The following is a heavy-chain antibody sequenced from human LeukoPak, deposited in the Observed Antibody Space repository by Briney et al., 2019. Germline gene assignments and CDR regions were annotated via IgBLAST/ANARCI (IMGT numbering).Heavy chain of an antibody. CDR3: SRDHCTRSGCYVDYYYGMDV. V-gene: IGHV1-2*02. CDR2: INPNSGGT. D-gene: IGHD2-2*01. Sequence: ASVKVSCKASGYTFTGYYMHWVRQAPGQGLEWMGWINPNSGGTEYAQKFQGRVAMTRDTSISTAYMKLTRLRSDDTAVYYCSRDHCTRSGCYVDYYYGMDVWGQGTTVTVSS. J-gene: IGHJ6*02. CDR1: GYTFTGYY.